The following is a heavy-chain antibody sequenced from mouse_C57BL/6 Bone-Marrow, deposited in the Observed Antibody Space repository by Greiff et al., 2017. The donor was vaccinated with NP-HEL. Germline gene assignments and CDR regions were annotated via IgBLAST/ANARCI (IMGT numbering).Heavy chain of an antibody. CDR1: GFTFSSYG. V-gene: IGHV5-6*01. J-gene: IGHJ3*01. D-gene: IGHD4-1*01. CDR3: ASPELGFAY. Sequence: EVQGVESGGDLVKPGGSLKLSCAASGFTFSSYGMSWVRQTPDKRLEWVATISSGGSYTYYPDSVKGRFTISRDNAKNTLYLQMSSLKSEDTAMYYCASPELGFAYWGQGTLVTVSA. CDR2: ISSGGSYT.